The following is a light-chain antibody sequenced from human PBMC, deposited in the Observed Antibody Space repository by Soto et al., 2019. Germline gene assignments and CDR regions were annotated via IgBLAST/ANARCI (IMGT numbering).Light chain of an antibody. J-gene: IGLJ3*02. V-gene: IGLV6-57*01. Sequence: NFMLTQPHSVSESPGKTVIISCTRSSGSIASNYVQWYQQRPGSSPTTVIYEDKQRPSGVPDRFSGSIDSSSNSASLTISGLETEDEADYYSQSYDATNQVFGGGTKLTVL. CDR2: EDK. CDR3: QSYDATNQV. CDR1: SGSIASNY.